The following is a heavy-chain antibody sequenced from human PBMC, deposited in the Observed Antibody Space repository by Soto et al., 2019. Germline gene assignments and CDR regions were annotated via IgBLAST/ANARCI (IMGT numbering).Heavy chain of an antibody. CDR2: IIPIFGTA. D-gene: IGHD3-22*01. CDR1: GGTFSSYA. V-gene: IGHV1-69*06. J-gene: IGHJ6*02. Sequence: SVKVSCKASGGTFSSYAISWVRQAPGQGLEWMGGIIPIFGTANYAQKFQGRVTITADKSTSTAYMELSSLRSEDTAVYYCARNYYDSSGYWLYGMDVWGQGTTVTVSS. CDR3: ARNYYDSSGYWLYGMDV.